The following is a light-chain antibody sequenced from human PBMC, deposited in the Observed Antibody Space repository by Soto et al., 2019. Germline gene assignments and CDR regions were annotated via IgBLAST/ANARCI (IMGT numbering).Light chain of an antibody. CDR2: RDS. CDR3: QVWDSSTGV. V-gene: IGLV3-9*01. CDR1: NIGSKN. Sequence: SYELTQPLSVSVALGQTARITCGGNNIGSKNVHWYQQKPGQAPVLVIYRDSNRPSGIPERFSGSNSGNTATLTISRAQGGDEADYYCQVWDSSTGVFGTGTKLTVL. J-gene: IGLJ1*01.